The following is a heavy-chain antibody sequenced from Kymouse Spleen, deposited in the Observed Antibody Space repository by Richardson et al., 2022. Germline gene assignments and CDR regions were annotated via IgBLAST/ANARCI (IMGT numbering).Heavy chain of an antibody. CDR3: ARPCSGGSCYS*L. J-gene: IGHJ4*02. D-gene: IGHD2-15*01. CDR2: ISSNGGST. CDR1: GFTFSSYA. Sequence: EVQLVESGEGLVQPGGSLRLSCAASGFTFSSYAMHWVRQAPGKGLEYVSAISSNGGSTYYADSVKGRFTISRDNSKNTLYLQMGSLRAEDMAVYYCARPCSGGSCYS*LLGPGNPGHRLL. V-gene: IGHV3-64*02.